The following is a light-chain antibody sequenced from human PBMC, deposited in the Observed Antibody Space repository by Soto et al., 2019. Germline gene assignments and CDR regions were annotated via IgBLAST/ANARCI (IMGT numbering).Light chain of an antibody. CDR1: QSVSISY. CDR3: QQYNNWPIT. V-gene: IGKV3-20*01. CDR2: GAS. J-gene: IGKJ5*01. Sequence: EIVLTQSPGTLSLSPGERATLSCRASQSVSISYLAWYQQKPGQAPRLLIYGASSRATGIPDRFSGSGSGTDFTLTISRLEPEDFAVYYCQQYNNWPITFGQGTRLEIK.